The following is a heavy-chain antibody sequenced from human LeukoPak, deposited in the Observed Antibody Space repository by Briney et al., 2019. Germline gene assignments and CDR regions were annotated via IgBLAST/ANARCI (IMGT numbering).Heavy chain of an antibody. CDR2: ISSSSSYI. D-gene: IGHD5-18*01. Sequence: GGSLRLSCAAPGFTFSSYSMNWVRQAPGKGLEWVSSISSSSSYIYYADSVKGRFTTSRDNAKKSLYLQMKSLRAEDTAVYYCARHLSGVTGYSYGRGIDYWGQGTLVTVSS. J-gene: IGHJ4*02. CDR1: GFTFSSYS. CDR3: ARHLSGVTGYSYGRGIDY. V-gene: IGHV3-21*01.